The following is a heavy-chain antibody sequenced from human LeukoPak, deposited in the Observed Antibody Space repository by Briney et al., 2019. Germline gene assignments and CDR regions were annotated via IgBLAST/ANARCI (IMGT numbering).Heavy chain of an antibody. J-gene: IGHJ4*02. V-gene: IGHV3-33*01. CDR1: GFTFSSNG. CDR2: IWYDGSNK. D-gene: IGHD3-22*01. CDR3: AREGYTSGSTSFDY. Sequence: GGSLRLSCAASGFTFSSNGMHWVRQAPGKGLEWVAVIWYDGSNKYYADSVKGRFTISRDNSKNTLYLQMNSLRAEDTAVYYCAREGYTSGSTSFDYWGQGTLVTVSS.